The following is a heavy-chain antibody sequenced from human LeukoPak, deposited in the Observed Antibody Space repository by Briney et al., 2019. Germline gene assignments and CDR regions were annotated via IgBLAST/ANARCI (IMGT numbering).Heavy chain of an antibody. CDR2: IYRSGST. J-gene: IGHJ4*02. CDR1: GYSISSGYY. D-gene: IGHD3-22*01. CDR3: ARDMTYYYDSSGYYYPFDY. V-gene: IGHV4-38-2*02. Sequence: SETLSLTCTVSGYSISSGYYWGWIRQPPGKGLEWIGSIYRSGSTYYNPSLKSRVTISVDTSKNQLSLKLSSVTAADTAVYYCARDMTYYYDSSGYYYPFDYWGQGTLVTVSS.